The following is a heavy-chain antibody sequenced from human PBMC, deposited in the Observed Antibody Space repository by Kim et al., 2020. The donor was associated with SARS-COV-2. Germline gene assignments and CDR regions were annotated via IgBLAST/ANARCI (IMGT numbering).Heavy chain of an antibody. J-gene: IGHJ4*02. Sequence: GRFTISRDNSKNTLYLQMNRLRAEDTAVYYCASGALDYYDSSGYYYIFDYWGQGTLVTVSS. CDR3: ASGALDYYDSSGYYYIFDY. D-gene: IGHD3-22*01. V-gene: IGHV3-53*01.